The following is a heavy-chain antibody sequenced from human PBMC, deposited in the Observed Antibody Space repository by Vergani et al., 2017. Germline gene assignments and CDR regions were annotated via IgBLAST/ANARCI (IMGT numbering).Heavy chain of an antibody. Sequence: EVQLLQSGGSLVQPGKSLKVSCVGSGFTFTKSAMSWVRQAPGKGLEWVSAIRSTGSTYYADSVKGRFSISRDNSKNTVFLQMHSLRAEDTAIYYCVKEKIDLGSYFFDSWGHGILVTVSS. D-gene: IGHD2/OR15-2a*01. V-gene: IGHV3-23*01. CDR3: VKEKIDLGSYFFDS. J-gene: IGHJ4*01. CDR1: GFTFTKSA. CDR2: IRSTGST.